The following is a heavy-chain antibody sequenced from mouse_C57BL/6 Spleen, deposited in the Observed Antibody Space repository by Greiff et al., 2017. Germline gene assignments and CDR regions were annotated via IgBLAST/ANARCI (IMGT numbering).Heavy chain of an antibody. Sequence: QVQLQQPGAELVKPGASVKLSCKASGYTFTSYWMHWVKQRPGQGLEWIGMIHPNSGSTNYNEKFKSKATLTVDKSSSTAYMQLSSLTSEDSAVYYCAGYYYGSSHYAMDYWGQGTSVTVSS. D-gene: IGHD1-1*01. CDR3: AGYYYGSSHYAMDY. V-gene: IGHV1-64*01. J-gene: IGHJ4*01. CDR2: IHPNSGST. CDR1: GYTFTSYW.